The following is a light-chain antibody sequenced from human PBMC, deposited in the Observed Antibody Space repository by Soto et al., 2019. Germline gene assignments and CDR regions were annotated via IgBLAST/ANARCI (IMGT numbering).Light chain of an antibody. CDR1: SGAVTSGYY. CDR3: LLYYGGAYV. V-gene: IGLV7-43*01. Sequence: QAVVTQEPSLTVSPGGTVTLTCASSSGAVTSGYYPNWFQQKSGQAPRPVIHSTSNKHSWTPARFSGSLLGGKAALTLSGVQPVDEAEYYCLLYYGGAYVFGPGTKLTVL. J-gene: IGLJ1*01. CDR2: STS.